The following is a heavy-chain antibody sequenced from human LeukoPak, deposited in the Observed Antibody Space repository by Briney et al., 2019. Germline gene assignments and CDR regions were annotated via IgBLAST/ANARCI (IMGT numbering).Heavy chain of an antibody. D-gene: IGHD2/OR15-2a*01. CDR1: GFSYRNCW. V-gene: IGHV3-7*05. CDR3: AIWAESNDY. CDR2: IKEDGNEK. Sequence: GGSLTLSCAASGFSYRNCWMSWVRQATGKGMEWVANIKEDGNEKYYVDSVKGRFTISRDNAKHSMYLQMNSQRAEDTAVYDWAIWAESNDYWGQGTLVTVSS. J-gene: IGHJ4*02.